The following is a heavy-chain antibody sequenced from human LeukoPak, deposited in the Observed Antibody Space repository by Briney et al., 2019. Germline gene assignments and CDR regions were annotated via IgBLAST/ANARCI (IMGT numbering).Heavy chain of an antibody. CDR3: ASPLYGDYGYYYYYMDV. D-gene: IGHD4-17*01. V-gene: IGHV1-8*03. CDR1: GYTFTSYD. J-gene: IGHJ6*03. CDR2: MNPNSGNT. Sequence: ASVKVSCKASGYTFTSYDINWVRQATGQGLEWMGWMNPNSGNTGYAQKFQGRVTITRNTSISTAYMELSSLRSEDTAVYYCASPLYGDYGYYYYYMDVWGKGTTVTVSS.